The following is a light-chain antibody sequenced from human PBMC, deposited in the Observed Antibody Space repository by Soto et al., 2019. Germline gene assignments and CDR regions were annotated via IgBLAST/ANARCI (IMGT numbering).Light chain of an antibody. CDR1: QSVSSN. CDR3: QQYNNWPPT. J-gene: IGKJ1*01. Sequence: EIVMTQSPATLSVSPGEGATLSCRASQSVSSNLAWYQQKPAQAPRLLIYGASARATGIPARFSGSGSETEFTLTISSLQSEDFAVYYCQQYNNWPPTFVQGTKVEIK. CDR2: GAS. V-gene: IGKV3-15*01.